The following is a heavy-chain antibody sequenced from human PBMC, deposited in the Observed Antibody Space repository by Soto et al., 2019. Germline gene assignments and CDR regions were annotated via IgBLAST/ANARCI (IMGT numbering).Heavy chain of an antibody. CDR2: MNPNSGDT. Sequence: ASVKVSCKASGYTFTTYDINWVRQATGQGLEWMGWMNPNSGDTGYAEKFQGRVTMTRNTAINTAYMELNSLTSEDTAVYFCARGRDYAFWSGINWFDPWGQGTLVTVSS. D-gene: IGHD3-3*01. CDR3: ARGRDYAFWSGINWFDP. CDR1: GYTFTTYD. V-gene: IGHV1-8*01. J-gene: IGHJ5*02.